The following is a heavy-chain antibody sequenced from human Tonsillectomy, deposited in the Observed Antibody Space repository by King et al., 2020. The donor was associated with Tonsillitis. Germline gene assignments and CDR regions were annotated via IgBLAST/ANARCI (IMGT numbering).Heavy chain of an antibody. Sequence: VQLVESGGGLVQPGGSLRLSCAASGFTFSSYAVSWARQAPGKGLEWVSTIYGTGHGTNTSYANSLKGRFTISRDNSKNTLYLQMNSLRAEDTAVYYGATLAYFADINGYYIDYWGQGTLVTVSS. CDR3: ATLAYFADINGYYIDY. CDR2: IYGTGHGTNT. CDR1: GFTFSSYA. J-gene: IGHJ4*02. D-gene: IGHD3-22*01. V-gene: IGHV3-23*05.